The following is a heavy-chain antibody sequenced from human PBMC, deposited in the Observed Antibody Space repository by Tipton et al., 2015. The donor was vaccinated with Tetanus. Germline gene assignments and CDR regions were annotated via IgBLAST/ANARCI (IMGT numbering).Heavy chain of an antibody. CDR2: INPSGGAT. Sequence: QSGAEVKKSGASVKVSCKASGYTFTRFYIHWMRQAPGQGLEWMGEINPSGGATNYAQKFQDRVTMTRDTSTSTVYLDVSSLTSEDTAVYYCARTQDGYNSGWFDSWGQGTLLTVSS. V-gene: IGHV1-46*01. CDR1: GYTFTRFY. J-gene: IGHJ5*01. D-gene: IGHD3-10*01. CDR3: ARTQDGYNSGWFDS.